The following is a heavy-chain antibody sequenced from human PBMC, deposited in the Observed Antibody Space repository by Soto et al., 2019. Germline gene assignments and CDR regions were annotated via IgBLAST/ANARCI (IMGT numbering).Heavy chain of an antibody. CDR1: GFSFSDYY. J-gene: IGHJ4*02. Sequence: PGGSLRLSCAAAGFSFSDYYMTWVRQAPGKGLEWVATMSSSSIYIYYADSVKGRFAISRDIARNSLFLQMDSLRVQDTGVYYCLRERRVGPWGQGTQVTVSS. D-gene: IGHD1-26*01. V-gene: IGHV3-11*06. CDR2: MSSSSIYI. CDR3: LRERRVGP.